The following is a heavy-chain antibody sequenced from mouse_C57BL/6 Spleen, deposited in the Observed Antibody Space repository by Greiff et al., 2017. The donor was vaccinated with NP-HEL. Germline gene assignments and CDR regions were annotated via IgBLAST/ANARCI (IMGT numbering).Heavy chain of an antibody. J-gene: IGHJ4*01. CDR2: ISSGGDYI. Sequence: EVKLMESGEGLVKPGGSLKLSCAASGFTFSSYAMSWVRQTPEKRLEWVAYISSGGDYIYYADTVKGRFTISRDNARNTLYLQMSSLKSEDTAMYYCTSDGYYEGYYAMDYWGQGTSVTVSS. CDR3: TSDGYYEGYYAMDY. D-gene: IGHD2-3*01. V-gene: IGHV5-9-1*02. CDR1: GFTFSSYA.